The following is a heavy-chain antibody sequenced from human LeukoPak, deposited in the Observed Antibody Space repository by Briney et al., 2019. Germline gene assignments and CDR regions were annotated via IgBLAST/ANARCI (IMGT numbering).Heavy chain of an antibody. J-gene: IGHJ4*02. Sequence: ASVKVSCKASGYTFTGYYMHWVRQAPGQGLEWMGWINPNSGGTNYAQKFQGRVTMTRDTSISTAYMELSRLRSDDTAVYYCARTTHYYDSSGYLPGRGYYFDYWGQGTLVTVSS. CDR2: INPNSGGT. CDR1: GYTFTGYY. CDR3: ARTTHYYDSSGYLPGRGYYFDY. D-gene: IGHD3-22*01. V-gene: IGHV1-2*02.